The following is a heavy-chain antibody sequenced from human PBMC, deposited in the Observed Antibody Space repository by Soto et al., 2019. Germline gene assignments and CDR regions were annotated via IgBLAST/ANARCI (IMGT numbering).Heavy chain of an antibody. V-gene: IGHV1-18*01. CDR3: ARDHVYGSGPDDAFDI. Sequence: ASVKVSCKASGYTFTSYGISWVRQAPGQGLEWMGWISAYNGNTNYAQKLQGRVTMTTDTSTSTAYMELRSLRSDDTAVYYCARDHVYGSGPDDAFDIWGQGTMVTVSS. CDR2: ISAYNGNT. D-gene: IGHD3-10*01. CDR1: GYTFTSYG. J-gene: IGHJ3*02.